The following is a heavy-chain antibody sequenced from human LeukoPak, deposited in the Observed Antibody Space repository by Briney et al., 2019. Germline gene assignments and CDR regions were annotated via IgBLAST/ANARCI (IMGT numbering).Heavy chain of an antibody. CDR1: GFTFSSYA. V-gene: IGHV3-30*14. CDR3: ARAPREGFSGSYHDY. J-gene: IGHJ4*02. D-gene: IGHD1-26*01. Sequence: GGSLRLSCAASGFTFSSYAMHWVRQAPGKGLEWVAVISYDGSNKYYADSVKGRFTISRDNSKNTLYLQMGSLRAEDMARYYWARAPREGFSGSYHDYWGQGTLVTVSS. CDR2: ISYDGSNK.